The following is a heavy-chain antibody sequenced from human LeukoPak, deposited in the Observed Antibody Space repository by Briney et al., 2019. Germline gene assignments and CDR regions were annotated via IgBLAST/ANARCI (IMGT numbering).Heavy chain of an antibody. CDR3: ARGPTVTTDY. J-gene: IGHJ4*02. V-gene: IGHV4-59*01. CDR2: ICYSGST. D-gene: IGHD4-17*01. CDR1: GGSISTYC. Sequence: SETLSLTCTVSGGSISTYCWDWFRQPPGKGLEWLGHICYSGSTNYNPSLKSRVTISVDTSKNQFSLKLSSVTAADTAVYYCARGPTVTTDYWGQGTLVTVSS.